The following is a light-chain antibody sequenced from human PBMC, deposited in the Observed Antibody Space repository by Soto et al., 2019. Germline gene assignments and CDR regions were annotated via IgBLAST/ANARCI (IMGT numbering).Light chain of an antibody. CDR2: GAS. CDR3: QQYGSSPKT. CDR1: QIVSSSY. V-gene: IGKV3-20*01. J-gene: IGKJ1*01. Sequence: EILLTQSPGTLSLCPGERATLSCRASQIVSSSYLAWYQQKPGQAPRLVIYGASSRATGIPDRFSGSGSGTDFTLTISRLEPEDFAVYYCQQYGSSPKTFGQGTKVEIK.